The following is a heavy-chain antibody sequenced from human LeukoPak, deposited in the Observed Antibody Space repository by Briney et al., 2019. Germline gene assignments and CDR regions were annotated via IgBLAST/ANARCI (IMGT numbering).Heavy chain of an antibody. Sequence: GGSLRLSCAASGFTFSSYWMSWVRQAPGKGLEWVANIKQDGSEEYYVDSVKGRFTISRDNAKNSLYLQMNSLRAEDTAVYYCARARGRYSGYGANRVNYFDYWGQGTLVTVSS. CDR3: ARARGRYSGYGANRVNYFDY. CDR2: IKQDGSEE. CDR1: GFTFSSYW. V-gene: IGHV3-7*03. D-gene: IGHD5-12*01. J-gene: IGHJ4*02.